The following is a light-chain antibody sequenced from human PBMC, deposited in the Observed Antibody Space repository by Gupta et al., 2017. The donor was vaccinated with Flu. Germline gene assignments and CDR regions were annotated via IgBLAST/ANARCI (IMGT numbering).Light chain of an antibody. Sequence: SWYQQKSGKAPKLLIFAASRLQSGFPSRFSGRVSVPAFTLTISALQPEDFATYYCPPRSRPRPFGQGTKVEIK. V-gene: IGKV1-39*01. CDR2: AAS. CDR3: PPRSRPRP. J-gene: IGKJ1*01.